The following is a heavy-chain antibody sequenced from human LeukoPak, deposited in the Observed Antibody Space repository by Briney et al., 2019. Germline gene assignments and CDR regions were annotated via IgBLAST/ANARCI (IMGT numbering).Heavy chain of an antibody. CDR3: ARVRSSGYPPPPAFDY. J-gene: IGHJ4*02. Sequence: SDTLSLTCTVSGGSISSYHLSWIRQPPGKGLEWIGYIYYSGSTNYNPSHKSRVAISVDTSKNQSSLKLSSVTAADTAVYYCARVRSSGYPPPPAFDYWGQGTLVTVSS. D-gene: IGHD3-22*01. CDR2: IYYSGST. CDR1: GGSISSYH. V-gene: IGHV4-59*07.